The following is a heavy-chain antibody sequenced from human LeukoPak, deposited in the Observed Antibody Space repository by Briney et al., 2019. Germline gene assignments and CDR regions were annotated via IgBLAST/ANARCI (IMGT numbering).Heavy chain of an antibody. Sequence: SETLSLTCTVSGGSISSGDYYWSWIRQPPGKGLEWIGYIYYSGSTYYNPSLRSRVTISVGTSKNQFSLKLSSVTAADTAVYYCAREGIFYDSSGYYYHWFDPWGQGTLVTVSS. D-gene: IGHD3-22*01. V-gene: IGHV4-30-4*08. J-gene: IGHJ5*02. CDR1: GGSISSGDYY. CDR3: AREGIFYDSSGYYYHWFDP. CDR2: IYYSGST.